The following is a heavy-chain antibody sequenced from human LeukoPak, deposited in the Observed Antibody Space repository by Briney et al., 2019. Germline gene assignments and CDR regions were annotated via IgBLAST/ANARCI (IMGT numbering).Heavy chain of an antibody. J-gene: IGHJ4*02. V-gene: IGHV1-18*04. Sequence: ASVKVSCKASGYTFTGYYMHWVRQAPGQGLEWMGWISAYNGNTNYAQKLQGRVTMTRDTSTSTVYMELSSLRSEDTAVYYCARDHYHKIHSVMVTAPDYWGQGTLVIVSS. CDR2: ISAYNGNT. D-gene: IGHD2-21*02. CDR1: GYTFTGYY. CDR3: ARDHYHKIHSVMVTAPDY.